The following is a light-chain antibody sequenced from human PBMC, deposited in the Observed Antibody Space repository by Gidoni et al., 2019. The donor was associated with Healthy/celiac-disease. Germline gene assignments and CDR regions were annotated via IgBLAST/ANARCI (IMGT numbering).Light chain of an antibody. CDR1: SSDVGVYNY. CDR2: DVS. Sequence: QSALTQPASVSGSPGQSITIPCTGPSSDVGVYNYVSWYQQHPGTAPKLMIYDVSNLPSGVSNRFAGSNSVNSAFLTISGLQAEDEADYYCSSYTFSSSRIFGGGTKLTVL. J-gene: IGLJ2*01. CDR3: SSYTFSSSRI. V-gene: IGLV2-14*03.